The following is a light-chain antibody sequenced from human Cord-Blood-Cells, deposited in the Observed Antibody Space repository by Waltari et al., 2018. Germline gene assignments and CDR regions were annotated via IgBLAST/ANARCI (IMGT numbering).Light chain of an antibody. CDR3: QQSYSTPYT. V-gene: IGKV1-39*01. CDR1: QSISSY. CDR2: AAS. Sequence: DIQMTQSQSSLSASVGARVNITCRASQSISSYLNWYQQKPGKAPKLLIYAASSLQSGVPSRFSGSGSGTDFTLTISSLQPEDFATYYCQQSYSTPYTFGQGTKLEIK. J-gene: IGKJ2*01.